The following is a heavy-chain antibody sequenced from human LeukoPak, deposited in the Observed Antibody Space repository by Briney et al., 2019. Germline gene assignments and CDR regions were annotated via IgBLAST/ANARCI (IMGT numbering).Heavy chain of an antibody. Sequence: SETLSLTRAVYGGSFSGYYWSWIRQPPGKGLEWIGEINHSGSTNYNPSLKSRVTISVDTSKNQFSLKLSSVTAADTAVYYCARVWDCYNYSNDYWGQGTLVTVSS. J-gene: IGHJ4*02. V-gene: IGHV4-34*01. CDR3: ARVWDCYNYSNDY. CDR2: INHSGST. D-gene: IGHD5-24*01. CDR1: GGSFSGYY.